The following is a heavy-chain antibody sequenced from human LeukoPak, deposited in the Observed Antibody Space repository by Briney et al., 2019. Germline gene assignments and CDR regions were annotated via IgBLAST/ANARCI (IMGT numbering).Heavy chain of an antibody. J-gene: IGHJ6*03. Sequence: GESLKISCKGSGYSFTSYWIGWVRQMPGKGLEWMGIIYPGDSDTRYSPSFQGQVTISADKSISTAYLQWSSLKASDTAMYYCARHAGGYSYGYGDGHYYYYMDVWGKGTTVTVSS. V-gene: IGHV5-51*01. CDR2: IYPGDSDT. D-gene: IGHD5-18*01. CDR3: ARHAGGYSYGYGDGHYYYYMDV. CDR1: GYSFTSYW.